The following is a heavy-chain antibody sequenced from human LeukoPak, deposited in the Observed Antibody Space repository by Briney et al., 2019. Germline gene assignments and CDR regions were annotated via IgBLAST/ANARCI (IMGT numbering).Heavy chain of an antibody. CDR1: GFTFSSYA. D-gene: IGHD5-12*01. Sequence: PGRSLRLSCAASGFTFSSYAMHWVRQAPGKGPEWVAVISYDGSNKYYADSVKGRFTISRDNSKNPLHLQMNSLRAEDTAVYYCAREGGHDSAPDYWGQGALVTVPS. J-gene: IGHJ4*02. V-gene: IGHV3-30*04. CDR2: ISYDGSNK. CDR3: AREGGHDSAPDY.